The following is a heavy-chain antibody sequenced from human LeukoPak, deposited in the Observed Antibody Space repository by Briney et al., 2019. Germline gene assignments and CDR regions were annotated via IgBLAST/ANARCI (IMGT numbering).Heavy chain of an antibody. CDR2: IKQDGREK. D-gene: IGHD6-13*01. CDR1: GFTFSSYW. J-gene: IGHJ4*02. CDR3: AREMTQYSSSWYYFDY. V-gene: IGHV3-7*01. Sequence: GGXLRLSCAASGFTFSSYWMSWVRQAPGKGLEGVANIKQDGREKYYVDSVKGRLTISRDKAKNSLYLQMNSLRAEDTAVYYCAREMTQYSSSWYYFDYWGQGTLVTVPS.